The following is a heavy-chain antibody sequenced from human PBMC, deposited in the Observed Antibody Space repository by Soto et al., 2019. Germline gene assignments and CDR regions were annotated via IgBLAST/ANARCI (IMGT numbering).Heavy chain of an antibody. CDR2: IGSSGTII. Sequence: PVGSLRLSCAASGFTFSDSYMSWIRQAPGKGLEWVSYIGSSGTIIYYADSVKGRFTISRDNAKNSLYLQMNSLRAEDTAVYYCARDLGYYDSSGYFDYWGQGSLVTISS. D-gene: IGHD3-22*01. V-gene: IGHV3-11*01. CDR1: GFTFSDSY. CDR3: ARDLGYYDSSGYFDY. J-gene: IGHJ4*02.